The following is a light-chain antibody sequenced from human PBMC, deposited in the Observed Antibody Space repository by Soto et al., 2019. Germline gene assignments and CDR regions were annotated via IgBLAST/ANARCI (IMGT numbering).Light chain of an antibody. J-gene: IGKJ1*01. Sequence: DIVMTQSPDSLAVSLVDRATIHCKSSQSVLYSAKNKNFLTWYQQKPGQPPKLLIYWASTRKSGVPDRFTGSGSRTDSTLTISSLQAEDVAVYYCQQYYSTPWAFGQGTKVDIK. CDR3: QQYYSTPWA. CDR2: WAS. V-gene: IGKV4-1*01. CDR1: QSVLYSAKNKNF.